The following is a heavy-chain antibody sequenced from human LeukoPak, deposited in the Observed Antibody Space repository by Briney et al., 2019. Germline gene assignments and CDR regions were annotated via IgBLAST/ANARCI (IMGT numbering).Heavy chain of an antibody. J-gene: IGHJ4*02. CDR2: ISGGSYTI. CDR1: GFTFNDYS. V-gene: IGHV3-48*01. Sequence: GGSLRLSCAASGFTFNDYSMNWVRQAPGKGLEWVSYISGGSYTIYYADSVKGRFTISRDNAKNSLYLQMNSLRAEDTALYYCVKDFGQTTAAIAYWGQGTLVTVSS. CDR3: VKDFGQTTAAIAY. D-gene: IGHD2-2*01.